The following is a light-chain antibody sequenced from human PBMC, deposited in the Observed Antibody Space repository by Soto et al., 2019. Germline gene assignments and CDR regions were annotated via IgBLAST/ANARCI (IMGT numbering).Light chain of an antibody. CDR1: QSISSW. J-gene: IGKJ1*01. CDR2: KAS. Sequence: DIQMNQSPSTLSASVGERVTITCRASQSISSWLAWYQQKPVKAPKLLIYKASSLESGVPSRFSGSGSGTEFTLTISSLQPDDFATYYCQQYNSYSTFGQGTKVDIK. CDR3: QQYNSYST. V-gene: IGKV1-5*03.